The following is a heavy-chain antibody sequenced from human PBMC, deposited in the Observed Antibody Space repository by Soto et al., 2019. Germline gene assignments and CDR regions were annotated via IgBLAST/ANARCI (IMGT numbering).Heavy chain of an antibody. J-gene: IGHJ5*02. V-gene: IGHV1-69*01. CDR3: ARDRESCSSTSCRNWFDP. CDR2: IIPIFGTA. Sequence: QVQLVQSGAEVKKPGSSVKVSCKASGGTFSSYAISWVRQAPGQGLEWMGGIIPIFGTANYAQKFQGRVTITADESTSTAYMELSSLRTEDTAVYYCARDRESCSSTSCRNWFDPWGQGTLVTVSS. D-gene: IGHD2-2*01. CDR1: GGTFSSYA.